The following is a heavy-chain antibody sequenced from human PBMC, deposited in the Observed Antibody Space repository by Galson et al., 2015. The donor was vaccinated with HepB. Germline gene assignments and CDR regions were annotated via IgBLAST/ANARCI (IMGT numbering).Heavy chain of an antibody. CDR2: IWYDGSNK. CDR3: ARDYCSAGSCHGVLGY. Sequence: SLRLSCAASGFTFSNYGFHWVRQAPGKGLDWVAIIWYDGSNKYYADSVKGRFTISRDNSKNTLYLQMNSLRAEDTAVYFCARDYCSAGSCHGVLGYWGQGTLVTVSS. J-gene: IGHJ4*02. CDR1: GFTFSNYG. D-gene: IGHD2-15*01. V-gene: IGHV3-33*01.